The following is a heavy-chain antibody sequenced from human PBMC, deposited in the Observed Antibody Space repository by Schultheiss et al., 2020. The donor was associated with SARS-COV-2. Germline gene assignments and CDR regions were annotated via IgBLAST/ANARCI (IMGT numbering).Heavy chain of an antibody. J-gene: IGHJ6*02. CDR2: IYYSGST. CDR1: GGSISSYY. D-gene: IGHD2-2*02. Sequence: SETLSLTCTVSGGSISSYYWSWIRQPAGKGLEWIGRIYYSGSTYYNPSLKSRVTISVDTSKNQFSLKLSSVTAADTAVYYCARDGYRRYCSSTSCYNYYYGMDVWGQGTTVTVSS. V-gene: IGHV4-59*06. CDR3: ARDGYRRYCSSTSCYNYYYGMDV.